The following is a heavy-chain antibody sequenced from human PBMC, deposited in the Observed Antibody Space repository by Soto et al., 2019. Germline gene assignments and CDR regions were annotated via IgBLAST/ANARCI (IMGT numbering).Heavy chain of an antibody. CDR3: ARQGTWSGYYPGFTSKFDY. J-gene: IGHJ4*02. D-gene: IGHD3-3*01. CDR1: GYSFTSYW. Sequence: GESLKISCKGSGYSFTSYWIGWVRQMPGKGLEWMGIIYPGDSDTRYSPSFQGQVTISADKSISTAYLQWSSLKASDTAMYYCARQGTWSGYYPGFTSKFDYWGQGTLVTVSS. V-gene: IGHV5-51*01. CDR2: IYPGDSDT.